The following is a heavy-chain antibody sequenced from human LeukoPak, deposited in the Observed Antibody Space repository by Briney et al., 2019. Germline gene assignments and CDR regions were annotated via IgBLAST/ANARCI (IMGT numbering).Heavy chain of an antibody. D-gene: IGHD3-22*01. V-gene: IGHV3-23*01. J-gene: IGHJ3*01. CDR3: AKGGRWDYYDSSH. Sequence: GGSLRLSCAASGFTFNNYAMTWVRQAPGKGLEWVSGISGRGGDTYYADSVKGRFTISRDNSKNTLYLHLNSLRADDTAVYYCAKGGRWDYYDSSHWGQGTVVTVSS. CDR1: GFTFNNYA. CDR2: ISGRGGDT.